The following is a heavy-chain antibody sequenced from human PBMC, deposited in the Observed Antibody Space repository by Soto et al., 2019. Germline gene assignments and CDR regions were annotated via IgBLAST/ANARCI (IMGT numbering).Heavy chain of an antibody. Sequence: GGSLRLSCAASGFTFSSYAMHWVRQAPGKGLEWVAVISYDGSNKYYADSVKGRFTISRDNSKNTLYLQMNSLRAEDTAVYYCARDRLDVVVPAAILAYWGQGTLVTVSS. CDR3: ARDRLDVVVPAAILAY. CDR2: ISYDGSNK. V-gene: IGHV3-30-3*01. D-gene: IGHD2-2*02. CDR1: GFTFSSYA. J-gene: IGHJ4*02.